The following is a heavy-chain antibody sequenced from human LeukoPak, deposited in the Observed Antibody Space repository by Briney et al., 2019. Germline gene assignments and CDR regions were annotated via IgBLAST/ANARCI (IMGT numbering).Heavy chain of an antibody. CDR3: AAGGGWDPSFGVVTHIDA. V-gene: IGHV3-74*01. CDR1: GFTFSGYW. J-gene: IGHJ6*03. CDR2: IDNDGHGI. D-gene: IGHD3-3*01. Sequence: GGSLRLSCAASGFTFSGYWMHWVRQGPEKGLELVSRIDNDGHGIIYADSVKGRFTTSRDNAKNTLYLQMNGLRVEDTAVYYCAAGGGWDPSFGVVTHIDAWGKGTTVAVS.